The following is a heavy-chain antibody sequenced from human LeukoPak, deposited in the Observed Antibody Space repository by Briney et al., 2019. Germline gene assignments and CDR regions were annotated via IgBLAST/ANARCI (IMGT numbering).Heavy chain of an antibody. V-gene: IGHV4-61*09. Sequence: PSQTLSLTCTVSGGPISSGSYYWSWIRQPAGKGLEWIGYIYYSGSTAYIPSLKSRVTISVDTSKNQFSLKLSSVTAADTAVYYCAREGILQWLVLLWGQGTLVTVSS. D-gene: IGHD6-19*01. CDR1: GGPISSGSYY. CDR3: AREGILQWLVLL. CDR2: IYYSGST. J-gene: IGHJ4*02.